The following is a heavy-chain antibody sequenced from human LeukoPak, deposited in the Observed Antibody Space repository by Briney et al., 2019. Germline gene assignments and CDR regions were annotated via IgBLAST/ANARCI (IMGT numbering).Heavy chain of an antibody. Sequence: GGSLRLSCAASGFTLSSYWMSWVRQAPGKGLEWVSYISSSGSTIYYADSVKGRFTISKDNAKNSLYLQMNSLRAEDTAVYYCARVRGSGSLEVEYWGQGTLVTVSS. V-gene: IGHV3-48*04. CDR2: ISSSGSTI. CDR3: ARVRGSGSLEVEY. CDR1: GFTLSSYW. J-gene: IGHJ4*02. D-gene: IGHD1-26*01.